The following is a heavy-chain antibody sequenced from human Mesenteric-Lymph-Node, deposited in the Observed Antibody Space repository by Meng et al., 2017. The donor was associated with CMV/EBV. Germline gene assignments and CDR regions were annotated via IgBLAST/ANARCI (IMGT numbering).Heavy chain of an antibody. CDR2: INPNSGGT. Sequence: ASVKVSCKASGYTFTGYYMHWVRQAPGQGLEWMGWINPNSGGTNSAQEFQGRVTMTRDTSINTAYMELSGLRSDDTAVYYCARTERVLLWFGEPRGGFDPWGQGTLVTVSS. CDR1: GYTFTGYY. D-gene: IGHD3-10*01. J-gene: IGHJ5*02. CDR3: ARTERVLLWFGEPRGGFDP. V-gene: IGHV1-2*02.